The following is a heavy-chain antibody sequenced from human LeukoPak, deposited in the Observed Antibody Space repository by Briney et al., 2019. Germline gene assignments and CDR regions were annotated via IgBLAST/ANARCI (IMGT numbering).Heavy chain of an antibody. D-gene: IGHD5-18*01. CDR3: ARDQVGYGLDY. J-gene: IGHJ4*02. CDR2: IFDTGNT. V-gene: IGHV4-59*11. Sequence: SETLSLTCIVSGGPINNQYWSWIRQPPGQGLEWIGYIFDTGNTNYNPSLESRVAISLDTSKNQFSLKLSSVTAADTAVYYCARDQVGYGLDYWGQGTLVTVSS. CDR1: GGPINNQY.